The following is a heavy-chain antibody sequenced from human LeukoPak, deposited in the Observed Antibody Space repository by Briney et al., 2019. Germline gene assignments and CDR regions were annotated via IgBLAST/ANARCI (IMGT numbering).Heavy chain of an antibody. CDR3: ARADGWLVGVSY. J-gene: IGHJ4*02. Sequence: GGSLRLSCAVSGFTFTSYGMHWVRQAPGKGLEWLAVIWYDGINKYYADSAKGRFTISRDNSKNTLYLQITRRTPEDTCVYYCARADGWLVGVSYWGQATLVTVPS. CDR2: IWYDGINK. CDR1: GFTFTSYG. D-gene: IGHD6-19*01. V-gene: IGHV3-33*01.